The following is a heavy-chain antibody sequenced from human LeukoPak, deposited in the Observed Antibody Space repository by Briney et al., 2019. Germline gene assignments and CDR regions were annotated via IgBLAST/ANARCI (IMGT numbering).Heavy chain of an antibody. CDR3: AEGIPRSFIAAAGTFDY. CDR2: INHSGST. V-gene: IGHV4-34*01. CDR1: GGSFSGYY. J-gene: IGHJ4*02. Sequence: PSETLSLTCAVYGGSFSGYYWSWIRQPPGKGLEWIGEINHSGSTNYNPSLKSRVTISVDTSKNQFSLKLSSVTAADTAVYYCAEGIPRSFIAAAGTFDYWGQGTLVTVSS. D-gene: IGHD6-13*01.